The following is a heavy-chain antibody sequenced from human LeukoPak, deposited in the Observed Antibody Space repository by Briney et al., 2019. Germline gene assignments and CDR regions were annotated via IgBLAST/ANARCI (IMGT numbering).Heavy chain of an antibody. CDR1: GYTLTELS. Sequence: ASVKVSCKVSGYTLTELSMHWVRQAPGKGLEWMGGFDPEDGETIYAQKFQGRVTITEDTSTDTAYMELSSLRSEDTAVYYCARSGVLYYYDSSGYYSNDAFDIWGQGTMVTVSS. CDR2: FDPEDGET. D-gene: IGHD3-22*01. CDR3: ARSGVLYYYDSSGYYSNDAFDI. J-gene: IGHJ3*02. V-gene: IGHV1-24*01.